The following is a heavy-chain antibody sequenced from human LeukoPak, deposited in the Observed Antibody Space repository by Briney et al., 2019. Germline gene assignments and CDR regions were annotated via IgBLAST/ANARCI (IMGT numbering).Heavy chain of an antibody. CDR2: IHYDSSTE. D-gene: IGHD7-27*01. CDR1: GFAFSSYG. CDR3: ARLGPVNKDHYIDV. J-gene: IGHJ6*03. Sequence: GGSLRLSCAASGFAFSSYGMHWVRQAPGKGLEWAAYIHYDSSTEDYADSVKGRFTISRDNADISLYLQMNSLGAEDTAVYFCARLGPVNKDHYIDVGGKGTTVTISS. V-gene: IGHV3-30*02.